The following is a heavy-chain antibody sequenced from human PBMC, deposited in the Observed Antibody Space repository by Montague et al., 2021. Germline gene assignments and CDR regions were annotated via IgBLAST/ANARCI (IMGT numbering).Heavy chain of an antibody. D-gene: IGHD5-24*01. CDR1: GGSISNYF. V-gene: IGHV4-59*13. CDR2: ISYSGRT. J-gene: IGHJ3*02. Sequence: SETLSLTCTVSGGSISNYFWTWIRQPPGKGLEWIGFISYSGRTNFNPSLKSRVTISLDTSKNQFSLNLSSVTAADTAVYYCARDTTIDGFDIWGQGTMVTVSS. CDR3: ARDTTIDGFDI.